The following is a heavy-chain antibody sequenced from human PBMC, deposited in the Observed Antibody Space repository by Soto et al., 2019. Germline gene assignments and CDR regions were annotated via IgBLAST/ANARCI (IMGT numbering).Heavy chain of an antibody. CDR3: ARLSFGDQGNY. V-gene: IGHV4-59*01. D-gene: IGHD2-21*02. J-gene: IGHJ4*02. CDR2: IFHSGTT. CDR1: GDSMSGYY. Sequence: QVQLQESGPGLVKPSETLSLTCTVSGDSMSGYYWSWIRQSPGRRLEWIGYIFHSGTTNYNPSLKSRLSMSVDASKNQFSLRVTSVTAADTDIYYCARLSFGDQGNYWGQGTLVTVSS.